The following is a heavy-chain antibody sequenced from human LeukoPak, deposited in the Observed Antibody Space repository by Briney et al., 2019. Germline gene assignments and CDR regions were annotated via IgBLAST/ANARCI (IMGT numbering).Heavy chain of an antibody. D-gene: IGHD3-10*01. J-gene: IGHJ3*02. V-gene: IGHV4-59*12. CDR1: GGSISSYY. Sequence: SETLSLTCTVSGGSISSYYWSWIRQPPGKGLEWIGYIYYSGSTNYNPSLKSRVTISVDTSKNQFSLKLSSVTAADTAVYYCARGIGLLWFGASGAFDIWGQGTMVTVSS. CDR3: ARGIGLLWFGASGAFDI. CDR2: IYYSGST.